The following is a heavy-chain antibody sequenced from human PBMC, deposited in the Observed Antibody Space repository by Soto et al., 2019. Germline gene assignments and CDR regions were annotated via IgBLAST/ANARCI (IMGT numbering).Heavy chain of an antibody. CDR1: VDRVSSNSAS. CDR3: ARVAGHYDYGDYVFYDYGMDV. Sequence: SPTLSLSCDLSVDRVSSNSASSNWFRQSPSRGLEWLGRTYYRSKWYNDYAVSVKSRITINPDTSKNQFSLQLNSVTPEDTAVYYCARVAGHYDYGDYVFYDYGMDVWGQGTTVTVTS. CDR2: TYYRSKWYN. J-gene: IGHJ6*02. V-gene: IGHV6-1*01. D-gene: IGHD4-17*01.